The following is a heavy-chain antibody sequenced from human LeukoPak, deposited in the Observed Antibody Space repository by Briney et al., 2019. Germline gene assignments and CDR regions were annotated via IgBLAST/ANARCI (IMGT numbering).Heavy chain of an antibody. Sequence: PGGSLRLSCEASGFTFSSYSMNWVRQAPGKGLEWVANIKQDGSEKYYVDSVKGRFTISRDNAKNSLYLQMNSLRAEDTAVYYCARERSSSSSFFDYWGQGTLVTVSS. D-gene: IGHD6-6*01. CDR2: IKQDGSEK. V-gene: IGHV3-7*01. CDR3: ARERSSSSSFFDY. CDR1: GFTFSSYS. J-gene: IGHJ4*02.